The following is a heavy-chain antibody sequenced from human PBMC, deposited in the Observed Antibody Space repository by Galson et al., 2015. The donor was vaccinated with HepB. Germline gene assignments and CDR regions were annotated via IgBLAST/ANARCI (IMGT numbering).Heavy chain of an antibody. V-gene: IGHV3-33*01. Sequence: SLRLSCAASGFTFSSYGMHWVRQAPGKGLECVAVIWYDGSNKYYADSVKGRFTISRDNSKNTLYLQVNSLRAEDTAVYYCARVGKRGVTMVRGNGMDVWGQGTTVTVSS. J-gene: IGHJ6*02. CDR1: GFTFSSYG. CDR3: ARVGKRGVTMVRGNGMDV. CDR2: IWYDGSNK. D-gene: IGHD3-10*01.